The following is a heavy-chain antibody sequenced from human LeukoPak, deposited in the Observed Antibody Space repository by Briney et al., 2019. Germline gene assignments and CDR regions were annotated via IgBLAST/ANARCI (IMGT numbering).Heavy chain of an antibody. CDR2: ISTSGSTI. CDR1: GFSFNTYE. D-gene: IGHD5-12*01. V-gene: IGHV3-48*03. CDR3: ARGGYSGYNYDS. Sequence: GGSLRLSCAASGFSFNTYELNWVRQAPGKGLEWLLYISTSGSTIYYADSVKGRFTISRDNAKNSLYLQMKSLRAEDTAVYYCARGGYSGYNYDSWGQGTPFSVSS. J-gene: IGHJ5*01.